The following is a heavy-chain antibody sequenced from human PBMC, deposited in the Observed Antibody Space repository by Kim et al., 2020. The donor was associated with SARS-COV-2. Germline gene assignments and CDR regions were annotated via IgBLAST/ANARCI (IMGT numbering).Heavy chain of an antibody. CDR3: ARALDYYYRSAYYD. CDR1: GGSISTSSYY. CDR2: IYYSGNT. Sequence: SETLSLTCTVSGGSISTSSYYWGWIRQPPGKGLEWIGNIYYSGNTYYNSSLKSRVTIFLDTSKNKFTLKLSSVTAADTAVYYCARALDYYYRSAYYDCGQGTLVTVSS. D-gene: IGHD3-22*01. J-gene: IGHJ4*02. V-gene: IGHV4-39*01.